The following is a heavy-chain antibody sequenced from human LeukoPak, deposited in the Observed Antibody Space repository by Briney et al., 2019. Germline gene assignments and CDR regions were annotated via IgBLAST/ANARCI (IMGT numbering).Heavy chain of an antibody. CDR3: ARSNIVVVPASFRDYYYYGMDV. J-gene: IGHJ6*02. Sequence: SETLSLTCAVYGGSFSGYYWSWIRQPPGKGLEWIGEINHSGSTNYNPSLKSRVTISVDTSKNQFSLKLGSVIAADTAVYYCARSNIVVVPASFRDYYYYGMDVWGQGTTVTVSS. D-gene: IGHD2-2*01. CDR2: INHSGST. V-gene: IGHV4-34*01. CDR1: GGSFSGYY.